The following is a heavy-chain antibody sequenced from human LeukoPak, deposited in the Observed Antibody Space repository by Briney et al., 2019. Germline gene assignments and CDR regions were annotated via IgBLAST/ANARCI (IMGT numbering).Heavy chain of an antibody. V-gene: IGHV1-69*05. CDR3: ARDSSSGRGAFDI. D-gene: IGHD6-6*01. CDR2: IIPIFGTA. CDR1: GGTFSSYA. Sequence: ASVKVSCKAPGGTFSSYAISWVRQAPGQGLEWMGGIIPIFGTANYAQKFQGRVTITTDESTSTAYMELSSLRSEDTAVYYCARDSSSGRGAFDIWGQGTMVTVSS. J-gene: IGHJ3*02.